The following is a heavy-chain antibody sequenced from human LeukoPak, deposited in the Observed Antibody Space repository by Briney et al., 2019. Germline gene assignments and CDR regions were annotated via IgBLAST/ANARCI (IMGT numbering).Heavy chain of an antibody. D-gene: IGHD2-15*01. CDR2: ISGSGGST. V-gene: IGHV3-23*01. Sequence: GGSLRLSCAASGFTFSSYAMSWVRQAPGKGLEWVSAISGSGGSTYYAASVKGRFTISRDNSKNTLYLQMNSLRAEDTAVYYCATWGLIVVVVAGFDYWGQGTLVTVSS. J-gene: IGHJ4*02. CDR3: ATWGLIVVVVAGFDY. CDR1: GFTFSSYA.